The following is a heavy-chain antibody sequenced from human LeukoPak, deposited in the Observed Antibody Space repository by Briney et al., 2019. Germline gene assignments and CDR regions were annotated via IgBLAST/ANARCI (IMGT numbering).Heavy chain of an antibody. CDR3: ARDIAPAGLFFDY. CDR1: GFTLSSYW. CDR2: IKYDGSEK. V-gene: IGHV3-7*01. D-gene: IGHD6-13*01. J-gene: IGHJ4*02. Sequence: GGSLRLSCAASGFTLSSYWMSWVRQAPGKGLEWVANIKYDGSEKDYVDSVKGRYTISRDNAKNSLYLQMNSLRAEDTAVYYCARDIAPAGLFFDYWGQGTLVTVSS.